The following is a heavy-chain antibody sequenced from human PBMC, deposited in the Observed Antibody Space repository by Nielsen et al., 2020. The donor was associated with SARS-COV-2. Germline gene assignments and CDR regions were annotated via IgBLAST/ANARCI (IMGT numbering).Heavy chain of an antibody. CDR1: GFTFSDYY. CDR3: ARGEYYYDSSGYISRYYYGMDV. Sequence: GESLKISCAASGFTFSDYYMSWIRQAPGKGLEWVSYISSSGSTIYYADSVKGRFTISRDNAKNSLYLQMNSLRAEDTAVYYCARGEYYYDSSGYISRYYYGMDVWGQGTTVTVSS. J-gene: IGHJ6*02. D-gene: IGHD3-22*01. CDR2: ISSSGSTI. V-gene: IGHV3-11*04.